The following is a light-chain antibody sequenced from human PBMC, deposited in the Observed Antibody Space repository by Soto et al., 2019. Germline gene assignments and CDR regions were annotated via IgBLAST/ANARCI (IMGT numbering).Light chain of an antibody. V-gene: IGKV3-20*01. J-gene: IGKJ1*01. CDR3: QQYDTSPWT. Sequence: EIVLTQSPGTLSLSPGERATLSCRASQSVSSSFLAWYQQKPGQAPRLLIYGASSRATGIPDRFSGSGSGTDFTITISRLEHEDFAVYYCQQYDTSPWTFGQGTKVEIK. CDR1: QSVSSSF. CDR2: GAS.